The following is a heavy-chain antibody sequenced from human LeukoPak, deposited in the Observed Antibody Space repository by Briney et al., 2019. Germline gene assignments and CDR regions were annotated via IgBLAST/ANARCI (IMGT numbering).Heavy chain of an antibody. D-gene: IGHD5-18*01. CDR3: ARVRYSYGYGYWRAFDI. CDR1: GGSISSSNW. V-gene: IGHV4-4*02. J-gene: IGHJ3*02. CDR2: IYHSGST. Sequence: SETLSLTCAVSGGSISSSNWWSWVRQPPGKGLEWIGEIYHSGSTNYNPSLKSRVTISVDTSKNQFSLKLSSVTAADTAVYYCARVRYSYGYGYWRAFDIWGQGTMVTVSS.